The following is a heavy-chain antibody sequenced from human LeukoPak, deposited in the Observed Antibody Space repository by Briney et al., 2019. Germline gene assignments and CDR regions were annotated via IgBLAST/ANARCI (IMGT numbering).Heavy chain of an antibody. D-gene: IGHD4-17*01. Sequence: PGGSLRLSCAASGFTFSNYSMNWVRQAPGKGLEWVSSISSRSSYIHYADSVRGRFTISRDNAKNSLYLQVNSLRAEDTAVYYCARAYGDSVGPVYYFDSWGQGSLVTVSS. J-gene: IGHJ4*02. V-gene: IGHV3-21*01. CDR2: ISSRSSYI. CDR3: ARAYGDSVGPVYYFDS. CDR1: GFTFSNYS.